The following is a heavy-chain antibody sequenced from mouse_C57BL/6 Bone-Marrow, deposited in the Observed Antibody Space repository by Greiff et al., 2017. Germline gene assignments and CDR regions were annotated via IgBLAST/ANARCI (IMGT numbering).Heavy chain of an antibody. V-gene: IGHV1-4*01. CDR2: INPSSGYT. CDR3: ARSPLLLRYIDY. J-gene: IGHJ2*01. Sequence: QVQLQQSGAELARPGASVKMSCKASGYTFTSYTMHWVKQGPGQGLEWIGYINPSSGYTKYNQKFKDKATLTADKSSSTAYMQLSSLTSEDSAVYYCARSPLLLRYIDYWGQGTTLTVSS. CDR1: GYTFTSYT. D-gene: IGHD1-1*01.